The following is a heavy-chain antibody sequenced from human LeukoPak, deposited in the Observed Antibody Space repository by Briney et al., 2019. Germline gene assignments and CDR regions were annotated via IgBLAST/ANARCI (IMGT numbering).Heavy chain of an antibody. J-gene: IGHJ4*02. CDR3: ARDSRISWFFL. Sequence: SETLSLTCAVSGGSISSGGYSWSWIRQPPGKGLEWIGYIYHSGSTYYNPSLKSRVTISVDRSKNQFSLELSSVTAADTAVYYCARDSRISWFFLWGQGTLVTVSS. V-gene: IGHV4-30-2*01. D-gene: IGHD2-2*01. CDR2: IYHSGST. CDR1: GGSISSGGYS.